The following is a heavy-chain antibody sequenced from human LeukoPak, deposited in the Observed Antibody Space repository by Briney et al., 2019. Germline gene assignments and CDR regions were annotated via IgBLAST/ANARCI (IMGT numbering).Heavy chain of an antibody. CDR3: AGVGYCSGGSCYKGGNWFDP. J-gene: IGHJ5*02. Sequence: GGSLGLSCAASGFTFSSYEMNWVRQAPGKGLEWVSYISSSGSTIYYADSVKGRFTISRDNTKNSLYLQMNSLRAEDTAVYYCAGVGYCSGGSCYKGGNWFDPWGQGTLVTVSS. D-gene: IGHD2-15*01. CDR1: GFTFSSYE. V-gene: IGHV3-48*03. CDR2: ISSSGSTI.